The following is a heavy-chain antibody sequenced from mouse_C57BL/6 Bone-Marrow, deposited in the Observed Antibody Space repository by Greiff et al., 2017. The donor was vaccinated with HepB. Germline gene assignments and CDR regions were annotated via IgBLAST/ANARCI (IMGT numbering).Heavy chain of an antibody. CDR2: ISDGGSYT. CDR1: GFTFSSYA. Sequence: EVKLMESGGGLVKPGGSLKLSCAASGFTFSSYAMSWVRQTPEKRLEWVATISDGGSYTYYPDNVKGRFTISRDNAKNNLYLQMSHLKSEDTAMYYCAREGDGGGFDYWGQGTTLTVSS. CDR3: AREGDGGGFDY. J-gene: IGHJ2*01. V-gene: IGHV5-4*01.